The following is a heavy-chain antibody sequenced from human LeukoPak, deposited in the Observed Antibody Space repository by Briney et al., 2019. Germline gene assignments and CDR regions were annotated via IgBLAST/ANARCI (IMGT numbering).Heavy chain of an antibody. D-gene: IGHD6-13*01. CDR1: GGSISSGYY. V-gene: IGHV4-38-2*02. J-gene: IGHJ1*01. CDR3: ARVAAGIGFFQH. Sequence: SQTLSLTCTVSGGSISSGYYWGWIRQPPGKGLEWIGNIHHSGSTYYNPSLKSRVTISVDTSKNQLSLKLSSVTAADTAVYYCARVAAGIGFFQHWGQGTLVTVSS. CDR2: IHHSGST.